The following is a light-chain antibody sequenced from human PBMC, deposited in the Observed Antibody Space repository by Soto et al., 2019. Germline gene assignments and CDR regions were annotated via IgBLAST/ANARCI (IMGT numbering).Light chain of an antibody. CDR1: QSISSW. Sequence: DIQKTQSPITLSASVGDRVTITCWASQSISSWLAWYQHKPGKAPKLLIYKASSLESGVPSRFSGSGSGTEFTLTISSLQPDDFATYYCKQYNSYPYTFGQGTKVDIK. V-gene: IGKV1-5*03. J-gene: IGKJ2*01. CDR3: KQYNSYPYT. CDR2: KAS.